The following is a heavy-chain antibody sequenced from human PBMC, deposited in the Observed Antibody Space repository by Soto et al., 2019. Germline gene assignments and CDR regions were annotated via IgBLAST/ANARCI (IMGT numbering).Heavy chain of an antibody. V-gene: IGHV1-3*01. Sequence: GASVKVSCKASGYTFTSYAMHWVRQAPGQRLEWMGWINAGNGNTKYSQKFQGRVTITRDTSASTAYMELSSLRSKDTAVYYCARNRDWLLKLGDWFDSWGQGTLVTGSS. CDR3: ARNRDWLLKLGDWFDS. D-gene: IGHD3-9*01. CDR1: GYTFTSYA. CDR2: INAGNGNT. J-gene: IGHJ5*01.